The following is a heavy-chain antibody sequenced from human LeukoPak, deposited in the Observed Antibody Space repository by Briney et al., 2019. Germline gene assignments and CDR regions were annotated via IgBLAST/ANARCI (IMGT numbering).Heavy chain of an antibody. V-gene: IGHV3-48*01. J-gene: IGHJ6*03. CDR3: AREAYDDFWSGSWRYYYYMDV. CDR2: ISSSSSTI. D-gene: IGHD3-3*01. CDR1: GFTFSSYS. Sequence: GGSLRLSCAASGFTFSSYSMNWVRQAPGKGLEWVSYISSSSSTIYYADSVKGRFTISRDNAKNSLYLQMNSLRAEDTAVYYCAREAYDDFWSGSWRYYYYMDVWGKGTTVTVSS.